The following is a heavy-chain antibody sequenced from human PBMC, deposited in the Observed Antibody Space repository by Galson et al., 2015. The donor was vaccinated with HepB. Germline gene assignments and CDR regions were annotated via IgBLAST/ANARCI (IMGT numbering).Heavy chain of an antibody. J-gene: IGHJ3*02. CDR1: GFNFSSYT. D-gene: IGHD1-26*01. CDR2: ITSSSSYI. CDR3: ARDRGVGPSLEGFDI. V-gene: IGHV3-21*01. Sequence: SLRLSCAASGFNFSSYTMNWVRQAPGKGLEWVSSITSSSSYIYYADSVKGRFTVSRDNAKNSLYLQMNSLGAEDTAVYYCARDRGVGPSLEGFDIWGQGTRVTVSS.